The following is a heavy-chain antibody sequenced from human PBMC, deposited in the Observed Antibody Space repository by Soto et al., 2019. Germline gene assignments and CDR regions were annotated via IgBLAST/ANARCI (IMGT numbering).Heavy chain of an antibody. CDR1: GGSISSYS. V-gene: IGHV4-30-2*01. CDR2: IYHSGST. Sequence: SETLSLTCTVSGGSISSYSWSWIRQPPGKGLEWIGYIYHSGSTYYNPSLKSRVTISVDRSKNQFSLKLSSVTAADTAVYYCARGMTTVTTIDYWGQGTLVTVSS. D-gene: IGHD4-4*01. CDR3: ARGMTTVTTIDY. J-gene: IGHJ4*02.